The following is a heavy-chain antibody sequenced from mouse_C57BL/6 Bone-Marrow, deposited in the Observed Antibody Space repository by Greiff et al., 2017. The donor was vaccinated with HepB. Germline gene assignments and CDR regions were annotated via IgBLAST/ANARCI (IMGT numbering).Heavy chain of an antibody. CDR1: GYTFTDYY. Sequence: VQRVESGAELVRPGASVKLSCKASGYTFTDYYINWVKQRPGQGLEWIARIYPGSGNTYYNEKFKGKATLTAEKSSSTAYMQLSSLTSEDSAVYFCARELRLRSSFDYWGQGTTLTVSS. D-gene: IGHD3-2*02. CDR2: IYPGSGNT. CDR3: ARELRLRSSFDY. V-gene: IGHV1-76*01. J-gene: IGHJ2*01.